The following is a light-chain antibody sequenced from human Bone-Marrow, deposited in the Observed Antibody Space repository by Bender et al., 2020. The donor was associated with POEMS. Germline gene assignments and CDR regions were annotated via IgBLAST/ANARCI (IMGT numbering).Light chain of an antibody. CDR1: SSNIENNF. CDR3: ASWDDSLSGRV. CDR2: NNY. V-gene: IGLV1-47*02. Sequence: QSVLTQPPSASGTPGQTVTISCSGRSSNIENNFVYWYQQFPGTAPKLLIFNNYQRPSGVPDRFSASKSGTSASLAISGLRSEDEADYYCASWDDSLSGRVFGGRTKVTVL. J-gene: IGLJ3*02.